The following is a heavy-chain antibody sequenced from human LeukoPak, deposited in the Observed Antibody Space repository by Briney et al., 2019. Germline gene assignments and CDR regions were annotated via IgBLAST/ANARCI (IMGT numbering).Heavy chain of an antibody. CDR1: GYTFTSYD. Sequence: ASVKVSCKASGYTFTSYDINWVRQTTGQGREWMGWMNPNSGNTGYAQKFQGRVTMTRNTSISTAYMELSSLRSEDTAVYYCARGSHYDSSGYSYYFDYWDQGTLITVSS. D-gene: IGHD3-22*01. CDR3: ARGSHYDSSGYSYYFDY. J-gene: IGHJ4*02. V-gene: IGHV1-8*01. CDR2: MNPNSGNT.